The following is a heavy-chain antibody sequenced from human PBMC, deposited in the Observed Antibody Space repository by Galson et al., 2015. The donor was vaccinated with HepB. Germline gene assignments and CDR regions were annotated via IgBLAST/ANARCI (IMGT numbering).Heavy chain of an antibody. V-gene: IGHV3-23*01. J-gene: IGHJ4*02. Sequence: LRLSCAASGFTFSNNPMNWVRQAPGKGLEWVSVISGSGGSTNYADSVKGRFTISRDNSKNTLYLQMNSLRGEDTAVYYCAKGRIPIVVVTAIYLFDYWGQGTLVTVSS. CDR1: GFTFSNNP. CDR2: ISGSGGST. D-gene: IGHD2-21*02. CDR3: AKGRIPIVVVTAIYLFDY.